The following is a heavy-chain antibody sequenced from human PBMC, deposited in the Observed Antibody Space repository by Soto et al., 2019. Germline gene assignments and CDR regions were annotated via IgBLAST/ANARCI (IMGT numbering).Heavy chain of an antibody. CDR3: ASSTPKYAFDL. D-gene: IGHD6-6*01. CDR2: IYYSGST. V-gene: IGHV4-30-4*01. J-gene: IGHJ3*01. CDR1: GASISSGDHY. Sequence: QGQLQESGPGVVRPSQTLSLTCTVSGASISSGDHYWTWIRQPPGKGLKWIGYIYYSGSTFYNPSLNTRVTMSLAMSKSQCALNLRSVTSADTAVYYCASSTPKYAFDLWGQGTIVIVSS.